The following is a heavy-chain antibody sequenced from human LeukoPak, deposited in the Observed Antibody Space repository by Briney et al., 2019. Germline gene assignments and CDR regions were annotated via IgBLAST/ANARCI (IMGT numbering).Heavy chain of an antibody. V-gene: IGHV3-15*01. J-gene: IGHJ4*02. D-gene: IGHD6-13*01. CDR3: TTIAAAGHFDY. Sequence: GGSLRLSCAASGFTFSSYSMNWVRQAPGKGLEWVGRIKSKTHGGTTDYAAPVKGRFTISRDDSKNTLYLQMNSLKTEDTAVYYCTTIAAAGHFDYWGQGTLVTVSS. CDR1: GFTFSSYS. CDR2: IKSKTHGGTT.